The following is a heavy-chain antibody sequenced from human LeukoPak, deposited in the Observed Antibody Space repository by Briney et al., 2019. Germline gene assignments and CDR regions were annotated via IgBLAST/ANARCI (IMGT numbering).Heavy chain of an antibody. CDR2: ISGYNANT. CDR1: GYIFTNYG. D-gene: IGHD2-15*01. Sequence: ASVKVSCKASGYIFTNYGISWVREAPGQGLEWMGWISGYNANTKYAQKVQGRVTMTTDTSTSTAYMELRSLRSDDTAVYYCARAGGYCGRISCPYYFDYWGQGSLVAVSS. CDR3: ARAGGYCGRISCPYYFDY. J-gene: IGHJ4*02. V-gene: IGHV1-18*01.